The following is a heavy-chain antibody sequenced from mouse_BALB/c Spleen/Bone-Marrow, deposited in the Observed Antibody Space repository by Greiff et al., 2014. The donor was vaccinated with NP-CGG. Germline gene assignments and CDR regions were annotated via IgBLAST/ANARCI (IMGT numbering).Heavy chain of an antibody. J-gene: IGHJ4*01. D-gene: IGHD2-3*01. CDR3: ARDGYYVFYAMDY. V-gene: IGHV5-6-3*01. Sequence: EVQVVESGGGLVQPGGSLKLSCAASGFTFSSYGMSWVRQTPDKRLELVATINSNGGSTYYPDSVKGRFTISRDNAKNTLYLQMSSLKSEDTAMYYCARDGYYVFYAMDYWGRGTSVTVSS. CDR2: INSNGGST. CDR1: GFTFSSYG.